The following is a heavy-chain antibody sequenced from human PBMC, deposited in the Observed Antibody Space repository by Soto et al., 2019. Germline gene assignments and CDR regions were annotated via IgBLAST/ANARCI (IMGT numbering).Heavy chain of an antibody. D-gene: IGHD6-25*01. CDR3: AKGSASGSPYYFDF. V-gene: IGHV3-23*01. CDR1: GFTFSNYA. J-gene: IGHJ4*02. CDR2: ITGSGGDT. Sequence: PGGSLRLSCAASGFTFSNYAMSWVRQAPGKGLEWVSAITGSGGDTYHADSVKGRFTISRDNSKNTLFLQMNRLRADDTAVYYCAKGSASGSPYYFDFWGRGTLVTVS.